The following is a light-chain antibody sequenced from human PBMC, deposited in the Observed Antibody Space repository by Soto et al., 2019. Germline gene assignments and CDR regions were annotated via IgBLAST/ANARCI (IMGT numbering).Light chain of an antibody. V-gene: IGLV2-11*01. Sequence: QSALTQPRSVSGSPGQSVTISSTGNSSDVGGYNYVSCFQQHPGKAPKLMIYAVTERPSGVPDRFSGSKSGNTASLTISGLQAEDEADYYCCSYAGTFTYVFGTGTKVTVL. CDR2: AVT. CDR3: CSYAGTFTYV. CDR1: SSDVGGYNY. J-gene: IGLJ1*01.